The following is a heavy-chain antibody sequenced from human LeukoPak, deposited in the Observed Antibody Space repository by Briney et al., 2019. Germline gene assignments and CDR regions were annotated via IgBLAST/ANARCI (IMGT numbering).Heavy chain of an antibody. CDR1: GYTFTSYY. J-gene: IGHJ3*02. V-gene: IGHV1-46*01. Sequence: ASVKVSCKASGYTFTSYYMHWVRQAPGQGLEGMGVINPSGGSTSYAQKFQGRVTMTRDTSTSTVYMELSSLRSEDTAVYYCARDVGHYGDYDAFDIWGQGTMVTDSS. CDR3: ARDVGHYGDYDAFDI. D-gene: IGHD4-17*01. CDR2: INPSGGST.